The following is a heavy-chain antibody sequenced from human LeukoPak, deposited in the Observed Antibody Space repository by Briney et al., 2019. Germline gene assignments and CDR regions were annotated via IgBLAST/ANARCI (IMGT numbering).Heavy chain of an antibody. D-gene: IGHD3-10*01. CDR2: IYYSGST. V-gene: IGHV4-59*01. CDR1: GGSISSYY. J-gene: IGHJ4*02. CDR3: ARVLPLLWFGELLPTGGFDY. Sequence: KPSETLALTCTVSGGSISSYYWSWIRQPPGKGLEWIGYIYYSGSTNYNPSLKSRVTISVDTSKNQFSLKLSSVTAADTAVYYCARVLPLLWFGELLPTGGFDYWGQGTLVTVSS.